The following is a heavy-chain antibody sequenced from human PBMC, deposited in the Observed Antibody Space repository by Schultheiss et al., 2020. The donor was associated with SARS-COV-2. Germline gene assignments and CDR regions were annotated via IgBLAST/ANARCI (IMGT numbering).Heavy chain of an antibody. V-gene: IGHV1-18*01. Sequence: ASVKVSCKASGYTFTSYGISWVRQAPGQGLEWMGWISAYNGNTNYAQKLQGRVTITADESTSTAYMELSSLRSEDTAVYYCAKVFRWSLEFDAFDIWGQGTMVTVSS. CDR1: GYTFTSYG. CDR3: AKVFRWSLEFDAFDI. D-gene: IGHD3-3*01. CDR2: ISAYNGNT. J-gene: IGHJ3*02.